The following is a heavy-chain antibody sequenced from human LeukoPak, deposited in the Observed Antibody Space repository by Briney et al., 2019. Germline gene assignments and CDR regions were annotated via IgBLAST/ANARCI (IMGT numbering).Heavy chain of an antibody. Sequence: SQSLCLTRGDHGGSFSGYYWSWIRQPPGKGLERIGEVSQTGSGRTNYNPSLKSRVTISVDTSKNQFALELTSVTAADTAMYYCARVPLYWQDPFDFWGQGTLVTVSS. CDR2: VSQTGSGRT. D-gene: IGHD2-8*02. CDR1: GGSFSGYY. V-gene: IGHV4-34*01. CDR3: ARVPLYWQDPFDF. J-gene: IGHJ4*02.